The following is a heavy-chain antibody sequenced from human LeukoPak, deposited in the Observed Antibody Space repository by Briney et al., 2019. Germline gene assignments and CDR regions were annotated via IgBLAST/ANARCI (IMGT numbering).Heavy chain of an antibody. D-gene: IGHD3-10*01. CDR1: GFTLSDYY. Sequence: GGSLRLSCAASGFTLSDYYMTRIRQAPGKGLEWISYISSSGSTIYYAGSVKGRFTISRDNAKNSLYLQMNSLRAEDTAVYYCARAPLGMVRGVTMDVWGKGTTVTVSS. J-gene: IGHJ6*03. CDR2: ISSSGSTI. V-gene: IGHV3-11*01. CDR3: ARAPLGMVRGVTMDV.